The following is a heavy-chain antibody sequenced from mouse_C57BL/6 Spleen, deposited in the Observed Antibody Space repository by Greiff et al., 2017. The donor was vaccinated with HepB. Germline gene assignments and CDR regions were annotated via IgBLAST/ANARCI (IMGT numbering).Heavy chain of an antibody. CDR2: IDPSDSYT. D-gene: IGHD1-1*01. CDR1: GYTFTSYW. Sequence: QVQLKQPGAELVMPGASVKLSCKASGYTFTSYWMHWVKQRPGQGLEWIGEIDPSDSYTNYNQKFKGKSTLTVDKSSSTAYMQLSSLTSEDSAVYYCARSGALLRSFYAMDYWGQGTSVTVSS. CDR3: ARSGALLRSFYAMDY. V-gene: IGHV1-69*01. J-gene: IGHJ4*01.